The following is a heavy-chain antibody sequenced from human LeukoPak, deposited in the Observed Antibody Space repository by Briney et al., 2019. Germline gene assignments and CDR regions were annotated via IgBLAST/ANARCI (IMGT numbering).Heavy chain of an antibody. Sequence: PSETLSLTCTVSGGSLSSSSYYWGWIRQPPGKGLEWIGSIYYTGSTYNNPSLNSRVTISVDTAKTQFSLKLSSVTAADTAVYYCARRSGSYPRYFDYWGQGTLVTVSS. D-gene: IGHD1-26*01. CDR3: ARRSGSYPRYFDY. V-gene: IGHV4-39*01. CDR2: IYYTGST. J-gene: IGHJ4*02. CDR1: GGSLSSSSYY.